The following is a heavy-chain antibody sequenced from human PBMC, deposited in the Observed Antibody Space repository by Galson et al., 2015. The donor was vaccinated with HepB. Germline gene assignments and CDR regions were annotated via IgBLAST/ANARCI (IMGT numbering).Heavy chain of an antibody. CDR2: ISSSSSYI. D-gene: IGHD3-3*01. J-gene: IGHJ4*02. CDR1: GFTFSSYS. CDR3: ARTLTIFGVVIMYYFDY. Sequence: SLRLSCAASGFTFSSYSMNWVRQAPGKGLEWVSSISSSSSYIYYADSVKGRFTISRDNAKNSLYLQMNSLRAEDTAVYYCARTLTIFGVVIMYYFDYWGQGTLVTVSS. V-gene: IGHV3-21*01.